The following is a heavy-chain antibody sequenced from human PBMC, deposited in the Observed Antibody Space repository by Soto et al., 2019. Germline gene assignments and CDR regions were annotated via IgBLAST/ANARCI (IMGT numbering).Heavy chain of an antibody. CDR1: GGSISSYY. D-gene: IGHD5-12*01. CDR3: ARESRDGYNYGRESYGMDV. V-gene: IGHV4-59*01. J-gene: IGHJ6*02. CDR2: IYYSGST. Sequence: SETLSLTCTVSGGSISSYYWSWIRQPSGKGLEWIGYIYYSGSTNYNPSLKSRVTISVDTSKNQFSLKLSSVTAADTAVYYCARESRDGYNYGRESYGMDVWGQGTTVTVSS.